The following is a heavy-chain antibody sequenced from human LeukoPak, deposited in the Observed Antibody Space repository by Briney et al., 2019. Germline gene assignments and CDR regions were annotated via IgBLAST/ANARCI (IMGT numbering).Heavy chain of an antibody. J-gene: IGHJ6*03. Sequence: ASVKVSCKASGYTFTSYYMHWVRQAPGQGLEWMGIINPSGGSTSYAQKFQGRVTVTRDTSTSTVYMELSSLRSEDTAVYYCARDTGYSSSWGHMNYYYYYMDVWGKGTTVTISS. CDR3: ARDTGYSSSWGHMNYYYYYMDV. CDR1: GYTFTSYY. D-gene: IGHD6-13*01. CDR2: INPSGGST. V-gene: IGHV1-46*01.